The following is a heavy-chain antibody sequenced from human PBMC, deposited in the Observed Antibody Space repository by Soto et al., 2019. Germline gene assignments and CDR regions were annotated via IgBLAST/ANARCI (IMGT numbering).Heavy chain of an antibody. CDR1: GFTFSNYV. Sequence: GGSLRLSCAASGFTFSNYVMSWIRQAPGKGLEWVSTIRETGNTYYADSVRGRFATSRDNSENTLYLQMSSLRAEDTAEYYCAKQQMGVIRALDYWGQGTQVTVSS. V-gene: IGHV3-23*01. CDR2: IRETGNT. D-gene: IGHD1-26*01. J-gene: IGHJ4*02. CDR3: AKQQMGVIRALDY.